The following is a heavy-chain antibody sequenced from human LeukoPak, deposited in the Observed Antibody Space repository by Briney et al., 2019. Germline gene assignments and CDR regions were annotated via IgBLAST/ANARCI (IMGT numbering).Heavy chain of an antibody. Sequence: GRCLRLSCPAAGFTFDDYGMSWVRQAPGKGLEWVSGINCNGGRTGYADYVKGRFTITRDNAKNSLYLEMNSLRAEDTALYYCATLAPGRDSSSWYGQSYMDVWGKGTTVTVSS. CDR3: ATLAPGRDSSSWYGQSYMDV. V-gene: IGHV3-20*04. CDR2: INCNGGRT. CDR1: GFTFDDYG. D-gene: IGHD6-13*01. J-gene: IGHJ6*03.